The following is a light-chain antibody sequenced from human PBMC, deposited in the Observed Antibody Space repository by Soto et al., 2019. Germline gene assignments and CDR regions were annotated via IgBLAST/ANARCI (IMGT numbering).Light chain of an antibody. V-gene: IGLV2-8*01. Sequence: QSPLTHAASGSGSPGQSLTTSCTGTSSDVGFYNFVSWYQQRPGKAPKLVIYEVTKRPSGVPDRFSGSKSGSTASLTVSGLQADAEADYYCASYAGTRLFVFGSGTKVTV. CDR2: EVT. CDR1: SSDVGFYNF. J-gene: IGLJ1*01. CDR3: ASYAGTRLFV.